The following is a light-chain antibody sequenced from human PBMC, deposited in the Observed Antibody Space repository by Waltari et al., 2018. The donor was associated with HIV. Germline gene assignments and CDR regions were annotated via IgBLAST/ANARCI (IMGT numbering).Light chain of an antibody. CDR1: QNVDDK. CDR2: HSS. Sequence: TQSPATLSVSPGAVVTVSCRASQNVDDKLAWYQQKPCQSPRLLIYHSSVRAAGVPTRFGGAGSATNFTLTITSLQSEDFALYFCQQYHHWPPLTFGGGSRVELK. CDR3: QQYHHWPPLT. J-gene: IGKJ4*01. V-gene: IGKV3D-15*01.